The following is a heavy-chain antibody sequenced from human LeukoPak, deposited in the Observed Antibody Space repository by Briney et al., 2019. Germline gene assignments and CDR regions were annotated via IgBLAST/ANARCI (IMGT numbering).Heavy chain of an antibody. Sequence: GGSLRLSCAASGFTFSSYAMHWVRQAPGKGLEWVAVISYDGSNKYYADSVKGRFTISRDNSKNTLYLQMNSLRAEDTAVCYCARSPIWFGEFPYYFDYWGQGTLVTVSS. J-gene: IGHJ4*02. D-gene: IGHD3-10*01. CDR3: ARSPIWFGEFPYYFDY. V-gene: IGHV3-30*04. CDR2: ISYDGSNK. CDR1: GFTFSSYA.